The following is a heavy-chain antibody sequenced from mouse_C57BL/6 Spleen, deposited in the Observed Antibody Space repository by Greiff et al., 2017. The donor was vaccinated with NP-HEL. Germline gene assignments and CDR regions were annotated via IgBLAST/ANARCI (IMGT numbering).Heavy chain of an antibody. Sequence: VQLQQSGAELVKPGASVKISCKAAGYAFSSYWMNWVKQWPGKGLEWIGQIYPGDGDTNYNGKFKGKATLTADKSSSTAYMQLSSLTSEDSAVYFCARAIEFYYAMDYWGQGTSVTVSS. J-gene: IGHJ4*01. CDR1: GYAFSSYW. CDR3: ARAIEFYYAMDY. CDR2: IYPGDGDT. V-gene: IGHV1-80*01.